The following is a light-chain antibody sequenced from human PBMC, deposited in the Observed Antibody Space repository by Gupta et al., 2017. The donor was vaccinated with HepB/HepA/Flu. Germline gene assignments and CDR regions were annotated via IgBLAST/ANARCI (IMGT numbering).Light chain of an antibody. J-gene: IGKJ5*01. CDR3: QQGLKTPIT. CDR1: QSIRNY. CDR2: SAS. Sequence: DIQMTQSPSSLSASVVDRVTITCRASQSIRNYLNWYQHKPGKPPKLLIYSASTLQNEVPSRFSGTGSGTEFTLTIISLQPEDFAAYYCQQGLKTPITFGQGTRMEIK. V-gene: IGKV1-39*01.